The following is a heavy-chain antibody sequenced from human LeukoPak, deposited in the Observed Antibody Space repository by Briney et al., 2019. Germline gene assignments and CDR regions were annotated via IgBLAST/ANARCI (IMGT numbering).Heavy chain of an antibody. CDR3: AREHSSSWYGVYYFDY. Sequence: PSETLSLTCAVYGGSFSGYYWSWIRQPPGKGLEWIGEINHSGSTNYNPSLKSRVTISVDTSKNQLSLKLSSVTAADTAVYYCAREHSSSWYGVYYFDYWGQGTLVTVSS. CDR1: GGSFSGYY. CDR2: INHSGST. J-gene: IGHJ4*02. V-gene: IGHV4-34*01. D-gene: IGHD6-13*01.